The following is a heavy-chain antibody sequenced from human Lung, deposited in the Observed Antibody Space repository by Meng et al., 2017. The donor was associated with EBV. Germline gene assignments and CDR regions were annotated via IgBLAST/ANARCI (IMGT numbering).Heavy chain of an antibody. J-gene: IGHJ4*02. CDR2: IYYTGST. Sequence: GPRQESVPGLVHPSQPLSLTCTVSGGSIGIGGYYWSWIRQHPGKGLEWIGYIYYTGSTFYNPSLKSRVTISVDTSKNQFSLKLISATAADTAVYYCAREAGRDGYATPKFDYWGQGTLVTVSS. V-gene: IGHV4-31*03. CDR3: AREAGRDGYATPKFDY. D-gene: IGHD5-24*01. CDR1: GGSIGIGGYY.